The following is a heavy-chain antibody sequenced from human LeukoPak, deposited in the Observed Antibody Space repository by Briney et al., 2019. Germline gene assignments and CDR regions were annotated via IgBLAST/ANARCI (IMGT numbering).Heavy chain of an antibody. Sequence: WASVQVSCKASGGTFSSYAISWVRQAPGQGLEWMGRIIPILGIANYAQKFQGRVTITADKSTSTAYMELSSLRSEDTAVYYCARDITMVRGAHFDYWGQGTLVTVSS. V-gene: IGHV1-69*04. D-gene: IGHD3-10*01. CDR3: ARDITMVRGAHFDY. J-gene: IGHJ4*02. CDR1: GGTFSSYA. CDR2: IIPILGIA.